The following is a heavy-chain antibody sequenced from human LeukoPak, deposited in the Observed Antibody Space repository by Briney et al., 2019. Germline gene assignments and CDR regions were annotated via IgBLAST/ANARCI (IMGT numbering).Heavy chain of an antibody. J-gene: IGHJ4*02. CDR1: GFTFSNYA. CDR2: ISNSAINI. D-gene: IGHD1-7*01. Sequence: PGRSLRLSCAASGFTFSNYAMSWVCQTPGEGLEWVSAISNSAINIYYADSVKGRFTISRDNSKNTPYLQMNSLRAEDTAIYYCAKASQLEVRAYDSWGQGTLVTVSS. CDR3: AKASQLEVRAYDS. V-gene: IGHV3-23*01.